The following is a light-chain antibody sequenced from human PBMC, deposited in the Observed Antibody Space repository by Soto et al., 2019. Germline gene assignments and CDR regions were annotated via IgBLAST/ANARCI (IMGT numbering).Light chain of an antibody. Sequence: DIQMTQSPSTLSASVGDRVTITCRASQSISSWLGWYQQKPGKAPKLLIYDASSLESGVPSRFSGSGSGTEFTLTLSSLQPDDFANYYCQQYNSYSPSFGPGTKVDIK. CDR2: DAS. V-gene: IGKV1-5*01. CDR1: QSISSW. CDR3: QQYNSYSPS. J-gene: IGKJ3*01.